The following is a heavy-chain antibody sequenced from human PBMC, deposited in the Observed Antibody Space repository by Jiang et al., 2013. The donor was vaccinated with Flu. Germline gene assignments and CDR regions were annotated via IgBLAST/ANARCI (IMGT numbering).Heavy chain of an antibody. CDR2: IIPIFDTT. CDR1: TFSSYA. CDR3: AKDISGYSYASGLDY. J-gene: IGHJ4*02. Sequence: TFSSYAISWVRQAPGQGLEWMGGIIPIFDTTDYAQKFQGRVTITVDKSTSTAYMELSGLRSEDTAVYYCAKDISGYSYASGLDYWGQGTLVTVSS. D-gene: IGHD5-18*01. V-gene: IGHV1-69*06.